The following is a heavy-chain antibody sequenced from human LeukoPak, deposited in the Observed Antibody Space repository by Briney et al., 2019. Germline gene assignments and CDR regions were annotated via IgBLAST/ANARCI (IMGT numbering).Heavy chain of an antibody. V-gene: IGHV1-46*01. CDR1: GDTFSNYY. J-gene: IGHJ1*01. Sequence: GASVKVSCKASGDTFSNYYVHCVPQTPGQGLEWMGIIKPSGGGTSYALKFQGRVTLTRDTSTSTAYMELSSLRSEDTAVYYCARDHFDSSGYHYLLGYFEHWGQGTLVTVSS. D-gene: IGHD3-22*01. CDR2: IKPSGGGT. CDR3: ARDHFDSSGYHYLLGYFEH.